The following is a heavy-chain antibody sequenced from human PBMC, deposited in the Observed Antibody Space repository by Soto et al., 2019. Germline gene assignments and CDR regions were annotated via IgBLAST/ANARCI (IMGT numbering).Heavy chain of an antibody. CDR2: IYNSGST. CDR1: GGSISSYY. CDR3: ARVPDR. Sequence: SETLSLTCTVSGGSISSYYWSWIRQPPGKGLEWIGSIYNSGSTNYNPSLKSRVTISVDRSKNQFSLKLSSVTAADTAVYYCARVPDRWGQGTLVTVSS. D-gene: IGHD2-2*01. J-gene: IGHJ5*02. V-gene: IGHV4-59*12.